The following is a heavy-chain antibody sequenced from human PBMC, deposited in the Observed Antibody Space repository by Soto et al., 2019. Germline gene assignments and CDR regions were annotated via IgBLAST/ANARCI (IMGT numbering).Heavy chain of an antibody. CDR2: INHSGST. D-gene: IGHD5-18*01. J-gene: IGHJ5*02. CDR1: GGSFSGDY. V-gene: IGHV4-34*01. Sequence: SETLSLTCAVYGGSFSGDYWSWIRQPPGKGLEWIGEINHSGSTNYNPSLKSRVTISVDTSKNQFSLKLSSVTAADTAVYYCARGLGRGYSYGYNWFDPWGQGTLVTVSS. CDR3: ARGLGRGYSYGYNWFDP.